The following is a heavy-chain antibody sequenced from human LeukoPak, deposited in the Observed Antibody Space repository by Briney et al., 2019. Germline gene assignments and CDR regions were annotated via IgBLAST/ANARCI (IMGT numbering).Heavy chain of an antibody. V-gene: IGHV1-2*02. J-gene: IGHJ6*03. CDR3: ARAGDSYYYGSGSYSYYYYYMDV. D-gene: IGHD3-10*01. CDR2: INPNSGGT. Sequence: ASVKVSCKASGYTFTGYYMHWVRQAPGQGLEWMGWINPNSGGTNYAQKFQGRVTMTRDTSISTAYMELSRLRSDDTAVYYCARAGDSYYYGSGSYSYYYYYMDVWGKGTTVTISS. CDR1: GYTFTGYY.